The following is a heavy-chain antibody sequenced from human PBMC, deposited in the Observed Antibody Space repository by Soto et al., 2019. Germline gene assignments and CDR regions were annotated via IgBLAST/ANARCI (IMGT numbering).Heavy chain of an antibody. CDR3: ARWRNDCSYTSCYHSDY. Sequence: SETLSLTCAVSDFSISSGHYWGWIRQPPGKGLEWIGSIYHSGTTYNNPSLKSRVTMSVDTSKNQFSLKLSSVTAADTALYYCARWRNDCSYTSCYHSDYWGQGTLVTVSS. V-gene: IGHV4-38-2*01. CDR1: DFSISSGHY. CDR2: IYHSGTT. D-gene: IGHD2-2*01. J-gene: IGHJ4*02.